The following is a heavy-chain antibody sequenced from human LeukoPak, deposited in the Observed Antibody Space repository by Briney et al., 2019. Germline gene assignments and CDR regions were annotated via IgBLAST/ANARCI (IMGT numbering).Heavy chain of an antibody. CDR1: GGSISSYY. D-gene: IGHD2-15*01. CDR2: IFYTGST. V-gene: IGHV4-59*01. Sequence: SETLSLTCTVSGGSISSYYWTWIRQPPGKGLEWIGYIFYTGSTNYNPSLKSRVTISVDTSKNHFSLKLSSVTAADTAVYYCAREPRSPGGRGRPFDFWGQGTLVTVSS. J-gene: IGHJ4*02. CDR3: AREPRSPGGRGRPFDF.